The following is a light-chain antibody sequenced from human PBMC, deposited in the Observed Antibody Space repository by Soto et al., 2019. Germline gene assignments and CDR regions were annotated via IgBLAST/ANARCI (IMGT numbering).Light chain of an antibody. CDR2: RNN. CDR1: SSNIGSNY. V-gene: IGLV1-47*01. Sequence: QSVLTQPPSASGTPGQRVTISCSGSSSNIGSNYVYWYQQLPGTAPKLLIYRNNQRPSGVPDRFSGSKSGTSASLAISGLRSEDEGDYYCAAWDDSRSGHWVFGGGTKVTVL. CDR3: AAWDDSRSGHWV. J-gene: IGLJ3*02.